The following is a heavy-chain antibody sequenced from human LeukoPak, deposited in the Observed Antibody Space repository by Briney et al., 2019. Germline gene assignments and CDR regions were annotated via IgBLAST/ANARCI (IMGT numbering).Heavy chain of an antibody. Sequence: SQTLSLTCAISGDSVSSNSAAWNWIRQSPSRGLEWLGRTYYRSKWYNDYAVSVKSRITINPDTSKNQFSLQLNSVTPEDTAVYYCAREAELDSGWYGPPYWYFDLWGRGTLVTVSS. CDR3: AREAELDSGWYGPPYWYFDL. J-gene: IGHJ2*01. V-gene: IGHV6-1*01. CDR1: GDSVSSNSAA. CDR2: TYYRSKWYN. D-gene: IGHD6-19*01.